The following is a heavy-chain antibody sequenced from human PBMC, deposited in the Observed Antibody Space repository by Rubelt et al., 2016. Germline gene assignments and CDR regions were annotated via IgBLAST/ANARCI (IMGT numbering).Heavy chain of an antibody. V-gene: IGHV3-23*01. CDR3: AKGSCSDGVCYLDY. J-gene: IGHJ4*02. CDR1: GFTFSSYA. Sequence: GSLRLSCAASGFTFSSYAMHWVRQAPGEGLEWVSAISGSGAITYYADSVKGRFTISRDNSKNTLYLQMNSLRAEDTAVYYCAKGSCSDGVCYLDYWGQGTLVTVSS. CDR2: ISGSGAIT. D-gene: IGHD2-15*01.